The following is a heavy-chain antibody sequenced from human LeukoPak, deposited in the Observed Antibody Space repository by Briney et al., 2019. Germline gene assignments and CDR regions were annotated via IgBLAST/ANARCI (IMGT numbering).Heavy chain of an antibody. CDR1: GFSFDDYA. V-gene: IGHV3-9*01. Sequence: GRSLRLSCAASGFSFDDYAMHWVRQAPGKGLEWVSGISWNSAGIGYADSVKGRFTISRDNAKNSLYLQMNSLRAEDTAVYYCARQRGYCSNGVCPDAFDIWGQGTMVTVSS. CDR2: ISWNSAGI. D-gene: IGHD2-8*01. J-gene: IGHJ3*02. CDR3: ARQRGYCSNGVCPDAFDI.